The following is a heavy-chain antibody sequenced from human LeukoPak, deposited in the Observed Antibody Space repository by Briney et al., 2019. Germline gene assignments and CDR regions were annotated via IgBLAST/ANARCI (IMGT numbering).Heavy chain of an antibody. CDR3: ARTEDYYDSSGYYLL. D-gene: IGHD3-22*01. CDR1: GGSISSYY. J-gene: IGHJ4*02. V-gene: IGHV4-59*01. CDR2: IYYSGST. Sequence: SETLSLTCTVSGGSISSYYWSWIRQPPGKGLEWIGYIYYSGSTNYNPSLESRVTISVDTSKNQFSLKLSSVTAADTAVYYCARTEDYYDSSGYYLLWGQGTLVTVSS.